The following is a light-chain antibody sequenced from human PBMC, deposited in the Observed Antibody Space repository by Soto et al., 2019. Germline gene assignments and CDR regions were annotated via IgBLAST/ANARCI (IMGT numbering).Light chain of an antibody. CDR3: AAWDDSLNGLYV. Sequence: QSAMTQQPSASGTPGQRVTISCSGSSSNIGSNTVNWYQQLPGTAPKLLIYSNNQRPSGVPDRFSGSKSGTSASLAISGLQSEDEADYYCAAWDDSLNGLYVFGTGTKVTVL. V-gene: IGLV1-44*01. CDR2: SNN. J-gene: IGLJ1*01. CDR1: SSNIGSNT.